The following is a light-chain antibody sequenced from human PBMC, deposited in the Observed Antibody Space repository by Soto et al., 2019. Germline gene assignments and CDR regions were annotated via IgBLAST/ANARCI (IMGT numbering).Light chain of an antibody. J-gene: IGKJ4*01. V-gene: IGKV3D-15*01. CDR3: QQYNNWVT. Sequence: DIAISPAPATLCVALGERGTLSCRASQSVSNNLAWYQQKPGQAPRLLIYGASSRATGIPDRFSGSGSGTDFTLTISRLEPEDFAVYYCQQYNNWVTFGGGTKVDIK. CDR1: QSVSNN. CDR2: GAS.